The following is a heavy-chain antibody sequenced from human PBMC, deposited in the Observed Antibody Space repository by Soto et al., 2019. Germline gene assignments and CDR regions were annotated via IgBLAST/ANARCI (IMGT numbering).Heavy chain of an antibody. CDR1: GGSISSGGYY. Sequence: ASETLSLTCTVSGGSISSGGYYWSWIRQHPGKGLEWIGYIYYSGSTYYNPSLKSRVTMSVDTSKNQFSLRLSSVTAADTAIYYCATRITVFGLLIPPFDPWGQGTQVTVSS. CDR2: IYYSGST. J-gene: IGHJ5*02. V-gene: IGHV4-31*03. D-gene: IGHD3-3*01. CDR3: ATRITVFGLLIPPFDP.